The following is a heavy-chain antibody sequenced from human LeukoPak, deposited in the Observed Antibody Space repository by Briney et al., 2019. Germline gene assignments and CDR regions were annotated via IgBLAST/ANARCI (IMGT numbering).Heavy chain of an antibody. D-gene: IGHD3-10*01. CDR3: AKDVTPYYYGSGSFDY. Sequence: GGSLRLSCAASGFTFSSYAMHWVRQAPGKGLEWVAVISYDGSNKYYADSVKGRFTISRDNSKNTLYLQMNSLRAEDTAVYYCAKDVTPYYYGSGSFDYWGQGTLVTVSS. CDR1: GFTFSSYA. CDR2: ISYDGSNK. V-gene: IGHV3-30-3*01. J-gene: IGHJ4*02.